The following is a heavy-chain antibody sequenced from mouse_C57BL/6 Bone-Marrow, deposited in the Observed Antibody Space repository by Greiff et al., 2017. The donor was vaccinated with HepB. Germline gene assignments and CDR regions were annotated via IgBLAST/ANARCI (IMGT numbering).Heavy chain of an antibody. CDR1: GYTFTSYW. D-gene: IGHD2-2*01. CDR3: ARESYPYGYDGGGDY. CDR2: IDPNSGGT. J-gene: IGHJ2*01. V-gene: IGHV1-72*01. Sequence: VQRVESGAELVKPGASVKLSCKASGYTFTSYWMHWVKQRPGRGLEWIGRIDPNSGGTKYNEKFKSKATLTVDKPSSTAYMQLSCLTSEDSAVYYCARESYPYGYDGGGDYWGQGTTLTVSS.